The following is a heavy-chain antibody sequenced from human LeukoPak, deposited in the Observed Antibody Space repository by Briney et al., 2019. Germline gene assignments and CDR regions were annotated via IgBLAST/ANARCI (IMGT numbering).Heavy chain of an antibody. CDR2: ISGSGGST. Sequence: GASLRLSCAASGFTFSSYAMSWVRQAPGKGLEWVSAISGSGGSTYYADSVKGRFTISRDNSKNTLYLQMNSQRAEDTAVYYCAKEGDYGDYVGAVDYWGQGTLVTVSP. D-gene: IGHD4-17*01. CDR1: GFTFSSYA. CDR3: AKEGDYGDYVGAVDY. V-gene: IGHV3-23*01. J-gene: IGHJ4*02.